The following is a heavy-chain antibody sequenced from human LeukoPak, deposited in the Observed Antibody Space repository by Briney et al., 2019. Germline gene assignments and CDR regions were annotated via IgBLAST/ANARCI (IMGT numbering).Heavy chain of an antibody. V-gene: IGHV3-7*01. Sequence: GGSLRLSCVASGFTFSDYWMTWVRQAPGKGLEWVANIKQDGSDKKYVDPVKGRFTISRDNAKNSLYLQMDSLRDEDTAVYYCARGGGDYWGQGTLVTVTS. D-gene: IGHD1-26*01. J-gene: IGHJ4*02. CDR2: IKQDGSDK. CDR1: GFTFSDYW. CDR3: ARGGGDY.